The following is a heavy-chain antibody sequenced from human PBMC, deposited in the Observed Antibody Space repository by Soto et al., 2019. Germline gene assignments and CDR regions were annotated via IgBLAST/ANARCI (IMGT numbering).Heavy chain of an antibody. V-gene: IGHV4-30-4*01. CDR2: IYYSGST. D-gene: IGHD5-18*01. J-gene: IGHJ5*02. CDR1: CGSIISGDYY. Sequence: PSETLSLTCTFSCGSIISGDYYWSWIRQPPGKGLEWIGYIYYSGSTYYNPSLKSRVTISVDTSKNQFSLKLSSVTAADTAVYYCARQQGGYSYGTGWFDPWGQGTLVTVSS. CDR3: ARQQGGYSYGTGWFDP.